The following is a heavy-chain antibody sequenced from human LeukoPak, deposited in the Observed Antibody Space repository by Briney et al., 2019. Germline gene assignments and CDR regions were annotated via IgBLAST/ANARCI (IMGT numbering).Heavy chain of an antibody. CDR1: GFTFSDHY. J-gene: IGHJ5*01. D-gene: IGHD4-17*01. Sequence: GGSLRLSCAASGFTFSDHYMDWVRQAPGKGLEWVGRTRNKANSYTTEYAASVKGRFTISRDDSKNSLYLQMNSLRAEDTAVYYCAKGVARQSEQDYGDYDSWGQGTLVTVSS. CDR2: TRNKANSYTT. CDR3: AKGVARQSEQDYGDYDS. V-gene: IGHV3-72*01.